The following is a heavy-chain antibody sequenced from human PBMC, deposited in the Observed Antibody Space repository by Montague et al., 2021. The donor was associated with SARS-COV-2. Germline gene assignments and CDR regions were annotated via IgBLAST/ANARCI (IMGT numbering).Heavy chain of an antibody. CDR2: IYYSGST. V-gene: IGHV4-39*07. CDR1: GGSISSSIYY. J-gene: IGHJ4*02. CDR3: ARISGELVLL. Sequence: SETLSLTCTVSGGSISSSIYYWGWIRQPPGKGLEWIGSIYYSGSTYCSPSLKSRVTISVVTSKNQFSPKLSSVTAADTAVYYCARISGELVLLWGQGTLVTVSS. D-gene: IGHD6-6*01.